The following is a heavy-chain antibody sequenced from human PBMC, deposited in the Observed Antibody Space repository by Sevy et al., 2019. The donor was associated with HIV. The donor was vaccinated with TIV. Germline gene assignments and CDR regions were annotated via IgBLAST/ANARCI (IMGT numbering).Heavy chain of an antibody. CDR2: IKSKTDGGTT. CDR3: TTGRGGLLWFGELSQNYYYGMDV. D-gene: IGHD3-10*01. Sequence: GGSLRLSCAASGFTFSNAWMSWVRQAPGKGLEWVGHIKSKTDGGTTDYAAPVKGRFTIPRDDSKNTLYLQMNSLKTEETAVYYCTTGRGGLLWFGELSQNYYYGMDVWGQGTTVTVSS. J-gene: IGHJ6*02. CDR1: GFTFSNAW. V-gene: IGHV3-15*01.